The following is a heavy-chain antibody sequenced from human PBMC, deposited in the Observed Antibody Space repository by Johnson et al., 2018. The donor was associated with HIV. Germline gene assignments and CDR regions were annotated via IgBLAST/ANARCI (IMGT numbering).Heavy chain of an antibody. D-gene: IGHD3-22*01. J-gene: IGHJ3*02. Sequence: QVQLVESGGGVVQPGRSLRLSCAASGFTFSSSAMHWVRQAPGKGLEWVAVIRYDGNNKYYADSMRGRLTISRDNSKNTVYLQMNSLRTEDTAVYYCAKDVGNYWPDAFDIWGQGTLVTVSS. V-gene: IGHV3-33*03. CDR2: IRYDGNNK. CDR3: AKDVGNYWPDAFDI. CDR1: GFTFSSSA.